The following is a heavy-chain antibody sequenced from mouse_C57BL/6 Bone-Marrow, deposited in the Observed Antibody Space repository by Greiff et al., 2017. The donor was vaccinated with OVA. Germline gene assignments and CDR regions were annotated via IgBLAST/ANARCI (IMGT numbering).Heavy chain of an antibody. CDR3: TREGYYYGSSYTYYAMDY. D-gene: IGHD1-1*01. CDR2: ISSGGDYI. CDR1: GFTFSSYA. J-gene: IGHJ4*01. Sequence: EVKVVESGEGLVKPGGSLKLSCAASGFTFSSYAMSWVRQTPEKRLEWVAYISSGGDYIYYADTVKGRFTISRDNARNTLYLQMSSLKSEDTAMYYCTREGYYYGSSYTYYAMDYWGQGTSVTVSS. V-gene: IGHV5-9-1*02.